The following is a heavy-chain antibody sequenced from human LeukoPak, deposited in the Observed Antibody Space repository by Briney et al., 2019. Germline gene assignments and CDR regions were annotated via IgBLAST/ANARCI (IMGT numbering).Heavy chain of an antibody. J-gene: IGHJ4*02. CDR3: ARDPQLLQFDY. D-gene: IGHD2-2*01. Sequence: PSETLSLTRTVYGGSISSSSYYWGWIRQPPGTGLEWIGSIYYSGSTYYNPSPKSRVTISVDTSKNQFSLKLSSVTAADTAVYYCARDPQLLQFDYWGQGTLVTVSS. V-gene: IGHV4-39*07. CDR1: GGSISSSSYY. CDR2: IYYSGST.